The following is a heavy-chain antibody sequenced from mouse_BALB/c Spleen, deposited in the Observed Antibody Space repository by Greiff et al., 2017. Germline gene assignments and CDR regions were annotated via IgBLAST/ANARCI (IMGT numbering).Heavy chain of an antibody. Sequence: VQLQQSGTVLARPGASVKMSCKASGYSFTSYWMHWVKQRPGQGLEWIGAIYPGNSDTSYNQKFKGKAKLTAVTSASTAYMELSSLTNEDSAVYYCTYGSSSSYWYCDVWGAGTTVTVSS. CDR2: IYPGNSDT. CDR1: GYSFTSYW. CDR3: TYGSSSSYWYCDV. J-gene: IGHJ1*01. D-gene: IGHD1-1*01. V-gene: IGHV1-5*01.